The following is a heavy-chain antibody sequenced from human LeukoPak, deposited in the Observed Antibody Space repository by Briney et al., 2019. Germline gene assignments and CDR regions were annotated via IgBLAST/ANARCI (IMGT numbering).Heavy chain of an antibody. CDR3: ARARIVGARFDY. J-gene: IGHJ4*02. CDR1: GYTFTSYG. V-gene: IGHV1-2*02. D-gene: IGHD1-26*01. Sequence: ASVKVSCKASGYTFTSYGISWVRQAPGQGLEWMGWINPNSGGTNYAQKFQGRVTMTRDTSISTAYMELSRLRSDDTAVYYCARARIVGARFDYWGQGTLVTVSS. CDR2: INPNSGGT.